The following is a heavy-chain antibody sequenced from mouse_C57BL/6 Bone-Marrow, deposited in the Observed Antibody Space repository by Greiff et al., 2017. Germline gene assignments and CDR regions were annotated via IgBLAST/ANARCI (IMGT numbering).Heavy chain of an antibody. D-gene: IGHD1-1*02. J-gene: IGHJ1*03. CDR2: INPSSGYP. CDR1: GYTFTSYW. V-gene: IGHV1-7*01. Sequence: QVQLKQSGAELAKPGASVKLSCKASGYTFTSYWMHWVKQRPGQGLEWIGYINPSSGYPMYNQKFKHTAALTADNSSSTAYMQLSSLTCEDSAVYYCARRGYGYWYFDVWGTGTTVTISA. CDR3: ARRGYGYWYFDV.